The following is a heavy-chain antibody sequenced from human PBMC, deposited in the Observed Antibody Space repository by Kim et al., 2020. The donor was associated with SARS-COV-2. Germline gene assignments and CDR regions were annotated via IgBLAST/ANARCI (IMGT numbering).Heavy chain of an antibody. CDR3: AKELRVAGDYYYYGMDV. D-gene: IGHD6-19*01. CDR1: GFTLGDYA. V-gene: IGHV3-9*01. CDR2: ISWNSGSI. Sequence: GGSLRLSCAASGFTLGDYAMHWVRQAPGKGLEWVSGISWNSGSIGYADSVKGRFTISRDNAKNSLYLQMNSLRAEDTALYYCAKELRVAGDYYYYGMDV. J-gene: IGHJ6*01.